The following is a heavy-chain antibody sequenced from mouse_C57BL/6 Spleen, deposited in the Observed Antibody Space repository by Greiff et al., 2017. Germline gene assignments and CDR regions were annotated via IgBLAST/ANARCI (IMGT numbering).Heavy chain of an antibody. J-gene: IGHJ4*01. CDR3: ARRPTTGYAMDY. D-gene: IGHD1-1*01. V-gene: IGHV5-6*02. CDR2: ISSGGSYT. Sequence: EVMLVESGGDLVKPGGSLKLSCAASGFTFSSYGMSWVRQTPDKRLEWVATISSGGSYTYYPDSVKGRFTISRVNAKNTLYLQMSSLKSEDTAMYYCARRPTTGYAMDYWGQGTSVTVSS. CDR1: GFTFSSYG.